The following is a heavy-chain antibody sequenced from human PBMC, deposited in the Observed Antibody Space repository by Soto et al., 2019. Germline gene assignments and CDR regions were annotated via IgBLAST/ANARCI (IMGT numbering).Heavy chain of an antibody. D-gene: IGHD2-2*02. CDR1: GFTFPIYD. J-gene: IGHJ4*02. V-gene: IGHV3-21*01. CDR3: PRYTPAGAVAH. CDR2: ISSRGTFI. Sequence: DVNLVESGGGLVEPGGSLRLSCAASGFTFPIYDFNWVRQAPGKGLEWVSSISSRGTFIYYADSVKGRFTISRDNAKNSVYLQMDNRRVEDTAGYYWPRYTPAGAVAHWGQGALVTVSS.